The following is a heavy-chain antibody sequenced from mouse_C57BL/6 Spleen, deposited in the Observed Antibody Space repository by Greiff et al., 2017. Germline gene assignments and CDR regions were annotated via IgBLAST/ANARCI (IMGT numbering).Heavy chain of an antibody. D-gene: IGHD2-5*01. CDR2: IDPSDSYT. CDR3: ARKDDSNPFDY. V-gene: IGHV1-50*01. Sequence: QVQLQQPGAELVKPGASVKLSCKASGYTFTSYWMQWVKQRPGQGLEWIGEIDPSDSYTNYNQKFKGKATLTVDTSSSTAYMQLSSLTSEDSAVYYCARKDDSNPFDYWGQGTTLTVSS. CDR1: GYTFTSYW. J-gene: IGHJ2*01.